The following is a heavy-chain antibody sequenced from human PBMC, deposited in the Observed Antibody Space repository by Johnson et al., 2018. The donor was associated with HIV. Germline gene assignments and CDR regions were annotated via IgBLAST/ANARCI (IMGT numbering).Heavy chain of an antibody. V-gene: IGHV3-15*01. J-gene: IGHJ3*02. Sequence: VQLVESGGGLVKPGGSLRLSCAASGFTFSKAWMSWVRQAPGKGLEWVGRIKSKTDGGTTDYDGPVKGRFTISRDDSKNTLNLQMNSLKLEDTAVYYCPTFGNNWRGVAFDIWGPGTMVTVSS. D-gene: IGHD1-20*01. CDR2: IKSKTDGGTT. CDR1: GFTFSKAW. CDR3: PTFGNNWRGVAFDI.